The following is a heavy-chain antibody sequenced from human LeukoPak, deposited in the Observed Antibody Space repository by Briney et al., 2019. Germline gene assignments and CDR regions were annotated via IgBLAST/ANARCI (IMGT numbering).Heavy chain of an antibody. V-gene: IGHV3-7*01. CDR1: GFTFSSYW. CDR3: ARDPPSKLYELDLGY. CDR2: IKQDGSEK. J-gene: IGHJ4*02. Sequence: GGSLRLSCAASGFTFSSYWMSWVRQAPGKGLEWVANIKQDGSEKYYVDSVKGRFTISRDNAKNSLYLQMNSLRAEDTAVYYCARDPPSKLYELDLGYWGQGTLVTVSS. D-gene: IGHD1-1*01.